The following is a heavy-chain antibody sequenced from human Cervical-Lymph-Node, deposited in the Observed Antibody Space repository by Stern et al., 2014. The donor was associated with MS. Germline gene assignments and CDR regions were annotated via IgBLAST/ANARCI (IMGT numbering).Heavy chain of an antibody. J-gene: IGHJ6*02. V-gene: IGHV3-15*01. CDR1: GFTFSNAW. CDR2: IKSKTDGGTT. CDR3: TPDYHYYGMDV. Sequence: VQLVESGGGLVKPGGSLRLSCAASGFTFSNAWMSWVRPAPGKGLEWVGRIKSKTDGGTTDYAAPVKGRFTISRDDSKNALYLQMNSLKTEDTAVYYCTPDYHYYGMDVWGQGTTVTVSS.